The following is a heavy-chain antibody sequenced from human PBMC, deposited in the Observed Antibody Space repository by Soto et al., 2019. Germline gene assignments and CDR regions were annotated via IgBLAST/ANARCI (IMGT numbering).Heavy chain of an antibody. CDR2: IKSNADGGTT. CDR1: GFTFNNAW. V-gene: IGHV3-15*01. D-gene: IGHD2-15*01. Sequence: EVQLVESGGGLVKPGGSLRLSCAASGFTFNNAWMSWVRQAPGKGLEWVGRIKSNADGGTTDYGAPVKGRFTISRDDSKNTLYLQMNSLKTEDTAVFYCIKTEKYCGSGGCVRYMDVCGKGTTVTVS. CDR3: IKTEKYCGSGGCVRYMDV. J-gene: IGHJ6*03.